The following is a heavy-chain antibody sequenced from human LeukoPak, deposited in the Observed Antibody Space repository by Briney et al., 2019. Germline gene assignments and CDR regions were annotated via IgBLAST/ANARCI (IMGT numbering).Heavy chain of an antibody. CDR3: AGAPNRHYFDY. V-gene: IGHV4-59*01. J-gene: IGHJ4*02. CDR2: IYYTGTT. Sequence: SETLSLTCTVSSGSITSYYWSWIRQPPGKGLEYIGHIYYTGTTDYSPSLKSRVTMSVDTSKNQFSLRLISVTASDTAVYFCAGAPNRHYFDYWGQGTPVAVSS. CDR1: SGSITSYY.